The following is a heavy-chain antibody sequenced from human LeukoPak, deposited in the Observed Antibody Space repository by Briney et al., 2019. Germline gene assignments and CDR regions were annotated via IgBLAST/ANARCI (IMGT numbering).Heavy chain of an antibody. J-gene: IGHJ4*02. V-gene: IGHV4-34*01. Sequence: PSETLSLTCAVYGGSFSGYYWSWIRQPPGKGLEWIGEINPSGSTNYNPSLKSRVTISVDTSKNQFSLKLSSVTAADTAVYYCARGRQWLGHAVDYWGQGTLVTVSS. CDR2: INPSGST. CDR1: GGSFSGYY. CDR3: ARGRQWLGHAVDY. D-gene: IGHD6-19*01.